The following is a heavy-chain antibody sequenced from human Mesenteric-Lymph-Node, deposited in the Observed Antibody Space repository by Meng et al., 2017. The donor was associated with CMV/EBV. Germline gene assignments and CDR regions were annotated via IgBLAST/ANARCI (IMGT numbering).Heavy chain of an antibody. CDR3: ARAEKRFCSSTTTCYFNWFDP. CDR1: GNTFSEYY. J-gene: IGHJ5*02. V-gene: IGHV1-2*02. D-gene: IGHD2-2*01. Sequence: ASVKVSCKTSGNTFSEYYIHWVRQAPGQGLESMGWIHAKSGDTNYAQKFQGRVSMTRDTSIATVYMEVSRLRSDDTALYYCARAEKRFCSSTTTCYFNWFDPWGQGTLVTVSS. CDR2: IHAKSGDT.